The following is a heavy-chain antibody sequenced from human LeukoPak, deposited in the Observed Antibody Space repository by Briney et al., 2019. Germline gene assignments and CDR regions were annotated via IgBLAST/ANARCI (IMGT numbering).Heavy chain of an antibody. Sequence: SETLSLTCTVSGGSISSYYWSWIRQPAGKGLEWIRYMYYSGNTNYNPSLKSRVTTSVDSSKNQFSLKLSSVTAADTAVYYCARHTLVGARNAFDIWGQGTMVTVSS. D-gene: IGHD1-26*01. CDR1: GGSISSYY. J-gene: IGHJ3*02. CDR2: MYYSGNT. V-gene: IGHV4-59*08. CDR3: ARHTLVGARNAFDI.